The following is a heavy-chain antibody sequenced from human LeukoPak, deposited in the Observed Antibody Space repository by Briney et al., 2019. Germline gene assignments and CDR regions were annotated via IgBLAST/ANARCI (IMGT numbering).Heavy chain of an antibody. D-gene: IGHD1-26*01. CDR1: GGSISSYY. J-gene: IGHJ4*02. CDR3: ARHEGIVGASFDY. CDR2: IYYSGST. V-gene: IGHV4-59*08. Sequence: PSETLSLTCTVSGGSISSYYWSWIRQPPGKGLEWIGYIYYSGSTNYNPSLKSRVTISVDTSKNQFSLKLSSVTAADTAVYYCARHEGIVGASFDYWGQGTLVTVSS.